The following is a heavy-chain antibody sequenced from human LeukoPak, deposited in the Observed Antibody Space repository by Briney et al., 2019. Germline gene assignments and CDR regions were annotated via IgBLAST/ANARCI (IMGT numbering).Heavy chain of an antibody. CDR3: ARSIVGATTEFDY. Sequence: SQTLSLTCTVSGGSISSGSYYWSWIRQPAGKGLEWIGGIYTSGSTNYNPSLKSRVTISVDTSKNQFSLKLSSVTAADTAVYYCARSIVGATTEFDYWGQGTLVTVSS. J-gene: IGHJ4*02. CDR2: IYTSGST. V-gene: IGHV4-61*02. CDR1: GGSISSGSYY. D-gene: IGHD1-26*01.